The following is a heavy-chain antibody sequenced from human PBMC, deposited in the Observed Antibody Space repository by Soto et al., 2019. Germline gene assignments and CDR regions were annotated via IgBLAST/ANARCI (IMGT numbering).Heavy chain of an antibody. CDR2: VHHTRNT. CDR3: AKECGGTCLDAFDV. Sequence: QVQLKESGSGLVKPAQTLSLTCAVSGGSITSGGFSWSWIRQPPGKGLEWIGYVHHTRNTDYHPSLGSRVTISLDRSRNLFSLNLTSVTAADTATYYCAKECGGTCLDAFDVGAPGPTVIVSS. V-gene: IGHV4-30-2*01. J-gene: IGHJ3*01. D-gene: IGHD2-15*01. CDR1: GGSITSGGFS.